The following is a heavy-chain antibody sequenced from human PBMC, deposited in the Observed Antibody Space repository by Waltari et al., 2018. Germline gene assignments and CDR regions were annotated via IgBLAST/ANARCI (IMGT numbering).Heavy chain of an antibody. CDR1: GCPFDDYG. V-gene: IGHV3-20*01. D-gene: IGHD1-20*01. J-gene: IGHJ6*02. CDR2: INWNGGST. Sequence: EVQLVESGGGVVRPGGSLRLSCAASGCPFDDYGVGWVRQAPGKGLEWVSGINWNGGSTGYADSVKGRFTISRDNAKNSLYLQMNSLRAEDTALYHCARTYNWTAYGMDVWGQGTTVTVSS. CDR3: ARTYNWTAYGMDV.